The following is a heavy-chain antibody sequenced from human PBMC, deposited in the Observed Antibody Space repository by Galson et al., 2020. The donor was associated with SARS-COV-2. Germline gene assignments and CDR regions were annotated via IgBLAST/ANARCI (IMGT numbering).Heavy chain of an antibody. CDR3: ARVGAAAGRYYYGMDV. D-gene: IGHD6-13*01. CDR2: INPNSGGT. J-gene: IGHJ6*02. V-gene: IGHV1-2*02. Sequence: ASVKVSCKASAGTFSSYAISWVRQAPGQGLEWMGWINPNSGGTNYAQKFQGRVTMTRDTSISTAYMELSRLRSDDTAVYYCARVGAAAGRYYYGMDVWDQGTTVTVSS. CDR1: AGTFSSYA.